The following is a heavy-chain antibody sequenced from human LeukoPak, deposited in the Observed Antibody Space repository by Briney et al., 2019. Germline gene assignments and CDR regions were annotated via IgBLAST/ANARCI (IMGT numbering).Heavy chain of an antibody. J-gene: IGHJ3*02. CDR1: GYSFTSYW. CDR3: ARPYYYDSSGYYYAAFDI. CDR2: IYPGDSDT. V-gene: IGHV5-51*01. Sequence: GESLKISCKGSGYSFTSYWIGWVRQMPGKGLEWMGIIYPGDSDTRYSPSFQGQVTISADKSISTAYLQWSSLKASDTAMYYCARPYYYDSSGYYYAAFDIWGQGTMVTVSS. D-gene: IGHD3-22*01.